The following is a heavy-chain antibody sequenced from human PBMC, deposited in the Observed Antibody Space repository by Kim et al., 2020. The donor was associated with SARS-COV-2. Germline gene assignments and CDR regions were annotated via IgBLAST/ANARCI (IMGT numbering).Heavy chain of an antibody. CDR2: IYYSGST. J-gene: IGHJ4*02. Sequence: SETLSLTCTVSGGSISSSSYYWGWIRQPPGKGLEWIGSIYYSGSTYYNPSLKSRVTISVDTSKNQFSLKLSSVTAADTAVYYCAREGPITMVRGVDYWGQGTLVTVSS. V-gene: IGHV4-39*02. CDR1: GGSISSSSYY. CDR3: AREGPITMVRGVDY. D-gene: IGHD3-10*01.